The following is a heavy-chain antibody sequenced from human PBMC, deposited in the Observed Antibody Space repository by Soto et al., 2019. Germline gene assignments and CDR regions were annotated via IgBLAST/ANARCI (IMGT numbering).Heavy chain of an antibody. CDR3: AKELSPYSSSWFDY. CDR1: GFPFSSYA. CDR2: VSGSGDTT. V-gene: IGHV3-23*01. Sequence: HPGGSLRLSCAASGFPFSSYAMGLVRQAPEKGLECVSSVSGSGDTTYYADSVKGRFTISRDKSKNTVYLQMNSLRAEDTAVYYCAKELSPYSSSWFDYWGQGTLVNVSS. D-gene: IGHD6-13*01. J-gene: IGHJ4*02.